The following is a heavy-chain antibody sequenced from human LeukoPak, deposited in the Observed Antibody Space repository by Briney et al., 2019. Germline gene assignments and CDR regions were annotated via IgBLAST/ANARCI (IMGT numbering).Heavy chain of an antibody. V-gene: IGHV3-74*01. Sequence: GGSLRLSCAASGFTFSNSWMHWVRQAPGKGLVWVSRINGDGSTTNYADSVKGRFTISRDNAGNTLYLQMNSLRPEDTAVYYCAKDDYGSFDYWGQGTLVTVSS. D-gene: IGHD3-10*01. CDR1: GFTFSNSW. CDR3: AKDDYGSFDY. J-gene: IGHJ4*02. CDR2: INGDGSTT.